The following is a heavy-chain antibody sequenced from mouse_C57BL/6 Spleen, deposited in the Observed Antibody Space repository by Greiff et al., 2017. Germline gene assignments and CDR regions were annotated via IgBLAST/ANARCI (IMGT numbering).Heavy chain of an antibody. CDR3: TSLYDYEGVAY. J-gene: IGHJ3*01. CDR1: GYTFTDYE. V-gene: IGHV1-15*01. D-gene: IGHD2-4*01. Sequence: LQESGAELVRPGASVTLSCKASGYTFTDYEMHWVKQTPVHGLEWIGAIDPETGGTAYNQKFKGKAILTADKSSSTAYMELRSLTSEDSAVYYCTSLYDYEGVAYWGQGTLVTVSA. CDR2: IDPETGGT.